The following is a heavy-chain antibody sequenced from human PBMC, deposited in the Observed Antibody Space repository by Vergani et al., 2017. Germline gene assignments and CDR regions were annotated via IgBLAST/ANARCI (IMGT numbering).Heavy chain of an antibody. Sequence: QVQLQESGPGLVKPSETLSLTCTVSGGSVSSGSYYWSWIRQPPGKGLEWIGYIYYSGSTNYNPSLKSRVTISVDTSKTQCSLKLSSVTAADTAVYDCARNPHDYGSGNPEEIDYWGQGTLVTVSA. D-gene: IGHD3-10*01. CDR2: IYYSGST. CDR1: GGSVSSGSYY. CDR3: ARNPHDYGSGNPEEIDY. J-gene: IGHJ4*02. V-gene: IGHV4-61*01.